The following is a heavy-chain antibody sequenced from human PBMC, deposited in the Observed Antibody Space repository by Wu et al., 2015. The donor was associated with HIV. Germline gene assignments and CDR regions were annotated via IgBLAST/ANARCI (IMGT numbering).Heavy chain of an antibody. CDR3: ARERVDYDSSGYRAQSGHHFDY. CDR2: INPNGGST. Sequence: QVQLVQSGAEVKKPGASVKVSCKASGYTFTNYYIHWVRQAPGQGLEWMGVINPNGGSTSYTPKFQGRVTMTRDTSTSTVYMELSSLRSEDTAVYYCARERVDYDSSGYRAQSGHHFDYSGQGTLVTVSS. CDR1: GYTFTNYY. J-gene: IGHJ4*02. V-gene: IGHV1-46*01. D-gene: IGHD3-22*01.